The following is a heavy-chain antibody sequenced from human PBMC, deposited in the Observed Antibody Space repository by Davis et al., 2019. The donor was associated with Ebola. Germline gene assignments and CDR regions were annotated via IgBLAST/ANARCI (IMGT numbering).Heavy chain of an antibody. J-gene: IGHJ4*02. CDR3: VHRTTVTSFDC. CDR2: IYGDDDK. D-gene: IGHD4-17*01. V-gene: IGHV2-5*02. Sequence: SGPTLVKPTQTLTLTCTFSGFSLNTNKVLVGWTRQPPGKALEWIVFIYGDDDKRYSPSLRNRLTITKDTSKNQVFLTMTNMDPVDTATYYCVHRTTVTSFDCWGQGTLVTVSP. CDR1: GFSLNTNKVL.